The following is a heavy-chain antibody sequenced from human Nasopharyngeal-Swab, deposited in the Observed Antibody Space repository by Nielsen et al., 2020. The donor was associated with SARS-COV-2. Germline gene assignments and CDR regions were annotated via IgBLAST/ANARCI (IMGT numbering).Heavy chain of an antibody. V-gene: IGHV3-73*01. CDR1: GFTFSGSA. CDR3: TRQISGWYHPFDY. J-gene: IGHJ4*02. D-gene: IGHD6-19*01. CDR2: IRSKANSYAT. Sequence: GGSLRLSCAASGFTFSGSAMHWVRQASGKGLEWVGRIRSKANSYATAYAASVKGRFTISRDESKNTAYLQMNSLKTEDTAVYYCTRQISGWYHPFDYWGQGTLVTVSS.